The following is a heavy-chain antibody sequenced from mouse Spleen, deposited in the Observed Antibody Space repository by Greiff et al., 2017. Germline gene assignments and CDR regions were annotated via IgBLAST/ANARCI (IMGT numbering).Heavy chain of an antibody. CDR3: ARRGTGPWFAY. CDR2: ISSGGGST. V-gene: IGHV5-12-1*01. Sequence: EVQLVESGGDLVKPGGSLKLSCAASGFTFSSYGMSWVRQTPDKRLEWVAYISSGGGSTYYPDTVKGRFTISRDNAKNTLYLQMSSLKSEDTAMYYCARRGTGPWFAYWGQGTLVTVSA. CDR1: GFTFSSYG. D-gene: IGHD4-1*01. J-gene: IGHJ3*01.